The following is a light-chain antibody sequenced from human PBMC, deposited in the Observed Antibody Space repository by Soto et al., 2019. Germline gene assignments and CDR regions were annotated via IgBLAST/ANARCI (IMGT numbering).Light chain of an antibody. CDR1: QSISTW. Sequence: DIQMSQSPSTLSGSVGDRVTIPCRASQSISTWLAWYQQKPGKAPKLLIYAASSLQSGVPSRFSGSGSETDFTLTISSLQPEDFATYSCQQSYSTTWTFGQGTMVDIK. CDR2: AAS. V-gene: IGKV1-39*01. CDR3: QQSYSTTWT. J-gene: IGKJ1*01.